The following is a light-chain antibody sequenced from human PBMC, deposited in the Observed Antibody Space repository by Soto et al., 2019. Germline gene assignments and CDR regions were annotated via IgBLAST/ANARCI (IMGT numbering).Light chain of an antibody. CDR3: QQSDSTPFT. Sequence: DIQMTQSPSSLSASVGDRVTITCRASQSISSYLNWYQQKPGKAPKLLIYAASSLQSGVPSRFTGSGSGTDVTLPIGSLQPEDFATYYWQQSDSTPFTFGQGTKLEIK. J-gene: IGKJ2*01. V-gene: IGKV1-39*01. CDR1: QSISSY. CDR2: AAS.